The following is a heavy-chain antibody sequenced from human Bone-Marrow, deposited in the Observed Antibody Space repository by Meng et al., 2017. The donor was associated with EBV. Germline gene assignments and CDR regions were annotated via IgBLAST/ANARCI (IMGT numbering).Heavy chain of an antibody. J-gene: IGHJ5*02. Sequence: QLQASGPGLVKPSGTRSLTCAVSGGSISSSNWWRWVRQPPGKGLEWIGEIYHSGSTNYNPSLKSRVTISVDKSKNQFSLKLSSVTAADTAVYYCARGYCSSTSCYGSDWFDPWGQGTLVTVSS. CDR3: ARGYCSSTSCYGSDWFDP. CDR1: GGSISSSNW. D-gene: IGHD2-2*01. CDR2: IYHSGST. V-gene: IGHV4-4*02.